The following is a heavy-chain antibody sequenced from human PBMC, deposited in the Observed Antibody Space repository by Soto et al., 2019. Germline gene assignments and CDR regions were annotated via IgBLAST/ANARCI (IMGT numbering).Heavy chain of an antibody. D-gene: IGHD3-22*01. V-gene: IGHV1-3*01. Sequence: ASVKVSCKASGYTFTSYAMHWVRQAPGQRLEWMGWINAGNGNTKYSQKFQGRVTITRDTSASTAYMELSSLRSEDTAVYYCAQTYYYDSSGYPLRYFDLWGRGTLVTVSS. CDR1: GYTFTSYA. J-gene: IGHJ2*01. CDR2: INAGNGNT. CDR3: AQTYYYDSSGYPLRYFDL.